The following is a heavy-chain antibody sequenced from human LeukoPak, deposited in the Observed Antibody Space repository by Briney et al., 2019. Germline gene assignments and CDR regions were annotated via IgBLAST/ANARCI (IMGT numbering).Heavy chain of an antibody. D-gene: IGHD3-9*01. CDR1: GGSISSYY. J-gene: IGHJ4*02. V-gene: IGHV4-59*01. CDR2: IYYSGST. CDR3: ARVQESQIDYYFDY. Sequence: PSETLSLTCTVSGGSISSYYWSWIRQPPGKGLEWIGYIYYSGSTNYNPSLKSRVTVSVDKSKNQFSLKLSSVTAADTAVYYCARVQESQIDYYFDYWGQGTLVTVSS.